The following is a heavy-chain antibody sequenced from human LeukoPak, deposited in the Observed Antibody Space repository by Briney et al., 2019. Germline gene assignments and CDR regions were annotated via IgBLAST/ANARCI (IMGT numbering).Heavy chain of an antibody. CDR3: ARDRGVGATTAEYFQH. D-gene: IGHD1-26*01. CDR1: GFTFSDYY. Sequence: GGSLRLSCAASGFTFSDYYMSWIRQAPGKGLEWVSYISSSGSTIYYADSVKGRFTISRDNAKNSLYLQMDSLRAEDTAVYYCARDRGVGATTAEYFQHWGQGTLVTVSS. J-gene: IGHJ1*01. CDR2: ISSSGSTI. V-gene: IGHV3-11*01.